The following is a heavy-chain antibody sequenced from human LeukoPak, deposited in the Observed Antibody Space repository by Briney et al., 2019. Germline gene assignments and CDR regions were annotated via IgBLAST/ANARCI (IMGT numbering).Heavy chain of an antibody. Sequence: PGGSLRLSCAASGFTFSSYAMSWVRQPPGKGLEWVSAISGSGGSTYYADSVKGRFTISRDNSKNTLYLQMNSLRAEDTAVYYCAKWGLLGDYGIDYFDYWGQGTLVTVSS. D-gene: IGHD4-17*01. J-gene: IGHJ4*02. V-gene: IGHV3-23*01. CDR2: ISGSGGST. CDR3: AKWGLLGDYGIDYFDY. CDR1: GFTFSSYA.